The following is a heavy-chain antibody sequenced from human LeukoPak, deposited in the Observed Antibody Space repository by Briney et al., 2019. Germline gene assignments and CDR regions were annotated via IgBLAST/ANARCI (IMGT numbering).Heavy chain of an antibody. CDR3: VSSGWYLGDYFDY. V-gene: IGHV3-64*01. J-gene: IGHJ4*02. D-gene: IGHD6-19*01. CDR1: GFTFSSYA. Sequence: GGSLRLSCAASGFTFSSYAMHWVRQAPGKGLEYVSAIRSNGGSTYYANSVKGRFTISRDNSKNTLYLQMGSLRAEDTAVYYCVSSGWYLGDYFDYWGQGTLVTVSS. CDR2: IRSNGGST.